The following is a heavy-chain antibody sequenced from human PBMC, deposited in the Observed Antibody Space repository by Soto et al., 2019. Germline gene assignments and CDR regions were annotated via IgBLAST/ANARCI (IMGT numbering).Heavy chain of an antibody. CDR2: SNANSGGT. V-gene: IGHV1-2*04. CDR3: ARDKAEIYCSGGSCYSFGSFDY. J-gene: IGHJ4*02. CDR1: GYTFTGYY. D-gene: IGHD2-15*01. Sequence: QVQLVQSGAEVKKPGASVKVSCKASGYTFTGYYMHWVRQAPGQGLEWMGWSNANSGGTNDAQRFQGWVTMTRDSSISTAYTELSRLRSYDTAVYYCARDKAEIYCSGGSCYSFGSFDYWGQGTLVTVSS.